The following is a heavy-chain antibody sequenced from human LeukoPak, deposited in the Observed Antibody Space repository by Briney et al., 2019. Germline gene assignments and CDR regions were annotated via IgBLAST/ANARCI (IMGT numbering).Heavy chain of an antibody. J-gene: IGHJ6*03. CDR1: GFTFSSYS. Sequence: PGGSLRLSCAASGFTFSSYSMNWVRQAPGKGLEWVSSISSSSSYIYYADSVKGRFTISRDNAKNSLYLQMNSLRAEDTAVYYCARDGILSYYYYMDVWGKGITVTVSS. D-gene: IGHD1-26*01. V-gene: IGHV3-21*01. CDR2: ISSSSSYI. CDR3: ARDGILSYYYYMDV.